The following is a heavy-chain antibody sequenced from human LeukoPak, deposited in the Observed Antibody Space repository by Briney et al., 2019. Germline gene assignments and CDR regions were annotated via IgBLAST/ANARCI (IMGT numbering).Heavy chain of an antibody. V-gene: IGHV4-30-2*01. CDR2: IYHSGST. D-gene: IGHD5-12*01. CDR1: GGSLSSGGYS. CDR3: AREVATIGYYFDY. J-gene: IGHJ4*02. Sequence: SQTLALTCAVSGGSLSSGGYSWSWIRQPPGKGLEWIGYIYHSGSTYYNPSLKSRVTISVDRSKNQFSLKLSSVTAADTAVYYCAREVATIGYYFDYWGQGTLVTVSS.